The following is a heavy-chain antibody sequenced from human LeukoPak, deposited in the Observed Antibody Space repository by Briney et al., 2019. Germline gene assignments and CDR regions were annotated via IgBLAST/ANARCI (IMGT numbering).Heavy chain of an antibody. J-gene: IGHJ6*02. D-gene: IGHD3-10*01. CDR3: ARVYGSGSSYKPPFYYYGMDV. Sequence: GASVKVSCKASGGTFSSYAISWVRQAPGQGLEWMGGIIPTFGTANYAQKFQGRVTITADESTSTAYMELSSLRSEDTAVYYCARVYGSGSSYKPPFYYYGMDVWGQGTTVTVSS. CDR2: IIPTFGTA. V-gene: IGHV1-69*13. CDR1: GGTFSSYA.